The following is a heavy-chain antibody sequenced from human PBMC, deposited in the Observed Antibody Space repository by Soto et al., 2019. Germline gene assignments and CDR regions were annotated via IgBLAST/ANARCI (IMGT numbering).Heavy chain of an antibody. V-gene: IGHV1-2*04. J-gene: IGHJ5*02. CDR1: GYTFTGYY. CDR2: INPNSGGT. D-gene: IGHD6-13*01. Sequence: QVQLVQSGAEVKKPGASVKVSCKASGYTFTGYYMHWVRQAPGQGLEWMGWINPNSGGTNYAQKFQGWVTMTRDTSISTAYMELSRLRSDDTAVYYCARQGSSWYFDSWFDPWGQGTLVTVSS. CDR3: ARQGSSWYFDSWFDP.